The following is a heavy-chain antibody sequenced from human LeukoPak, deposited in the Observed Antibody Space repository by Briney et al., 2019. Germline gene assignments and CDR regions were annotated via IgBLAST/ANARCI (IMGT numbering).Heavy chain of an antibody. CDR2: IYQSGST. V-gene: IGHV4-59*01. Sequence: PSETLSLTCTVSGGSISNYYWSWIRQPPGEGLEWIGYIYQSGSTDYNPSLKSRVTIPVDTSKNQFSLKLSSVTAADTAVYYCVGGREMAYWGQGILVTVSS. J-gene: IGHJ4*02. CDR3: VGGREMAY. CDR1: GGSISNYY. D-gene: IGHD2-8*01.